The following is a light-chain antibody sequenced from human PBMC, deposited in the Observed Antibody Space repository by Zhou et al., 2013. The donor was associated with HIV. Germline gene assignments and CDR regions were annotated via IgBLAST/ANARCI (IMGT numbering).Light chain of an antibody. CDR1: QSISSY. J-gene: IGKJ1*01. Sequence: DIQMTQSPSSLSASVGDRVTISCRASQSISSYINWYQQKPGKAPNLLIFKASSLESGVPSRFRGSGSGTEFTLTISSLQPDDFASYYCLQHNSYPWTFGQGTKVEIK. V-gene: IGKV1-5*03. CDR2: KAS. CDR3: LQHNSYPWT.